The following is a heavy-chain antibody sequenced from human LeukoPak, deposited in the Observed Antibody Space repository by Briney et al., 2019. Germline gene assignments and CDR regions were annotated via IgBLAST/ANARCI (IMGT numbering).Heavy chain of an antibody. CDR1: GYRFTSYD. Sequence: AAVKVSCKASGYRFTSYDMHWVRQAPGQGLEWMGIINPRGGSTSYAQRFQGRVAMTRDTPTTTGYMEVNSLTSEDTAVYFCARDGPTAAPFDYWGQGTLVTVSS. CDR2: INPRGGST. CDR3: ARDGPTAAPFDY. D-gene: IGHD2-2*01. J-gene: IGHJ4*02. V-gene: IGHV1-46*01.